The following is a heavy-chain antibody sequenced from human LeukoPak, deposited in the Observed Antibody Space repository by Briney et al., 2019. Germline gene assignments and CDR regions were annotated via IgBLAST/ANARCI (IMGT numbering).Heavy chain of an antibody. D-gene: IGHD6-13*01. CDR3: AKGNRIAAAGTLDY. CDR1: GFTFDDYA. V-gene: IGHV3-43*02. Sequence: GGSLRLSCAASGFTFDDYAMHWVRQAPGKGLEWVSLISGDGGSTYYADSVKGRFTISRDNSKNSLYLQMNSLGTEDTALYYCAKGNRIAAAGTLDYWGQGTLVTVSS. CDR2: ISGDGGST. J-gene: IGHJ4*02.